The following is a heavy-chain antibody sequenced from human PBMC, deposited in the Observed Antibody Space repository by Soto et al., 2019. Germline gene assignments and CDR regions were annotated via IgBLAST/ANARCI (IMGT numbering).Heavy chain of an antibody. CDR1: GGSISSGGYY. V-gene: IGHV4-31*03. D-gene: IGHD6-19*01. CDR2: IYDSGNT. CDR3: ARQATGWYPDY. J-gene: IGHJ4*02. Sequence: QVQLRASGPGLVKPSQTLSLTCTVSGGSISSGGYYWSWIRQFPGKGLEWIGYIYDSGNTYYNPSLKSRITISTDTSKSQFSLNLSSVTAADTAVYYCARQATGWYPDYWGQGTLVTVSS.